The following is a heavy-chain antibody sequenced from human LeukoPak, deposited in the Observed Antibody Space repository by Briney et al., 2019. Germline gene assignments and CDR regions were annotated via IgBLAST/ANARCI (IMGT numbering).Heavy chain of an antibody. J-gene: IGHJ3*02. CDR2: IKQDGSEK. CDR3: AREQQAYCGGDCYSSHDAFDI. D-gene: IGHD2-21*02. V-gene: IGHV3-7*01. Sequence: PGGSLRLSCAASGFTFSSYWMSWVRQAPGKGLEWVANIKQDGSEKYYVDSVKGRFTISRDNAKNSLYLQMNSLRAEDTAVYYCAREQQAYCGGDCYSSHDAFDIWGQGTMVTVSS. CDR1: GFTFSSYW.